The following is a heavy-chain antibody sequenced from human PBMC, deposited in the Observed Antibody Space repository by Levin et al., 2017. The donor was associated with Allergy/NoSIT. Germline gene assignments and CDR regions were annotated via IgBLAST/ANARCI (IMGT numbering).Heavy chain of an antibody. V-gene: IGHV4-39*07. Sequence: PSETLSLTCTVSGGSISSSSYYWGWIRQPPGKGLEWIGSIYYSGSTYYNPSLKSRVTISVDTSKNQFSLKLSSVTAADTAVYYCASGQYSSSWYRAFDIWGQGTMVTVSS. CDR2: IYYSGST. CDR3: ASGQYSSSWYRAFDI. J-gene: IGHJ3*02. CDR1: GGSISSSSYY. D-gene: IGHD6-13*01.